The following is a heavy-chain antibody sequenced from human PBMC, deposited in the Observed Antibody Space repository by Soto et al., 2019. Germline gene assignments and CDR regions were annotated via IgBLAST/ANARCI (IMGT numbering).Heavy chain of an antibody. CDR2: IYWDNDD. J-gene: IGHJ3*02. CDR3: ARVVITFGGVIENDAFDM. V-gene: IGHV2-5*02. Sequence: QITLKESGPLLVKPTQTLTLTCAFSGFSLTTTRVGVGWIRQPPGKALEWLAVIYWDNDDRYSPSLKSRLTISKDTSKNQVVLTMSNMDPVDTGTYYCARVVITFGGVIENDAFDMWGQGTMVTVSS. CDR1: GFSLTTTRVG. D-gene: IGHD3-16*02.